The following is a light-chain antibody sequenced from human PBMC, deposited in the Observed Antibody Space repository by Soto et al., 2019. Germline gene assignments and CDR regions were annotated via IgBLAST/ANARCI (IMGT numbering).Light chain of an antibody. V-gene: IGKV3-11*01. CDR1: QSVSSY. Sequence: EIVWTQSPATLYLSPGERATLSCRASQSVSSYLAWYQQKPGQAPRLLIYDASTRATGIPARFSGSGSGTDFTLTISSLEPEDFAVYYCQQRSTWWTFGQGTKVDIK. CDR3: QQRSTWWT. J-gene: IGKJ1*01. CDR2: DAS.